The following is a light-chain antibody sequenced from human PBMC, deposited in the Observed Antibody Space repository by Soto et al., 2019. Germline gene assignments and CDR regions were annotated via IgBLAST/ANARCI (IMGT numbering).Light chain of an antibody. CDR2: AAS. CDR3: QQTYSTPYT. V-gene: IGKV1-39*01. CDR1: QSITTY. J-gene: IGKJ2*01. Sequence: DIQMTQSPSSLSASVGDRVTITCRASQSITTYLNWYQQQPGKAPKLLIYAASSLQSGVPSRFTGSGSGTDFTLTISSLQPEDSATYYCQQTYSTPYTFGQGTKLEIK.